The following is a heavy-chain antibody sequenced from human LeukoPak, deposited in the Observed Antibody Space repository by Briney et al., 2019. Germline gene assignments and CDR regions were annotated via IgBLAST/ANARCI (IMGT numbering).Heavy chain of an antibody. CDR3: AKTLRYCSSTSCSPT. CDR1: GGSISSSSYY. D-gene: IGHD2-2*01. Sequence: SETLSLTCTVSGGSISSSSYYWGWIRQPPGKGLEGIGSIYYSGSTYYNPSLKSRVTISVDTSKNQFSLKLSSVTAADTAVYYCAKTLRYCSSTSCSPTWGQGTLVTVSS. CDR2: IYYSGST. J-gene: IGHJ5*02. V-gene: IGHV4-39*01.